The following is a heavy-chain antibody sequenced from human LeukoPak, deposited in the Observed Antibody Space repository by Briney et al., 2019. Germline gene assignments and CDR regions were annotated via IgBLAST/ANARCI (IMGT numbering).Heavy chain of an antibody. CDR1: GYTFTGYY. CDR3: ARGGAMVRGPASYGMDV. J-gene: IGHJ6*02. V-gene: IGHV1-2*04. CDR2: INPNSGGT. D-gene: IGHD3-10*01. Sequence: ASVKVSCKASGYTFTGYYMRWVRQAPGQGLEWMGWINPNSGGTNYAQKFQGWVTMTRDTSISTAYMELSRLRSDDTAVYYCARGGAMVRGPASYGMDVWGQGTTVTVSS.